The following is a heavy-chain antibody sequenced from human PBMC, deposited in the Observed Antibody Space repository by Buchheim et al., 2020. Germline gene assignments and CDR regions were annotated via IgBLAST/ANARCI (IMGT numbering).Heavy chain of an antibody. CDR3: ARGGDSSSWYAYYYYYGMDV. V-gene: IGHV4-39*01. J-gene: IGHJ6*02. Sequence: QLQLQESGPGLVKPSETLSLTCTVSGGSISSSSYYWGWIRQPPGKGLEWIGGIYYSGSTYYKPSLKSRVTISVDTSKNQFFLKLGSVTAADTAVYYCARGGDSSSWYAYYYYYGMDVWGQGTT. D-gene: IGHD6-13*01. CDR2: IYYSGST. CDR1: GGSISSSSYY.